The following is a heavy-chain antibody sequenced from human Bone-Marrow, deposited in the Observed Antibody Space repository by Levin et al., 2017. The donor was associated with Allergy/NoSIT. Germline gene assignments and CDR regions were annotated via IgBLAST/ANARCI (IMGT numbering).Heavy chain of an antibody. Sequence: SETLSLTCTVSSGSISSSDYYWGWVRQPPGRGLEWIGNIYYSGSTYYNPSLKSRVTISIDTSKNQFSLRLNSVTAADTAVFYCARYGGSYETSGSYWNFDLWGRGTLVTVSS. J-gene: IGHJ2*01. V-gene: IGHV4-39*07. CDR1: SGSISSSDYY. D-gene: IGHD3-22*01. CDR3: ARYGGSYETSGSYWNFDL. CDR2: IYYSGST.